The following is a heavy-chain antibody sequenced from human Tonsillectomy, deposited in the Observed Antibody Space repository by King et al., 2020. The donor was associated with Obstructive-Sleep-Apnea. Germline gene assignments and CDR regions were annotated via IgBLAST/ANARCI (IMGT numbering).Heavy chain of an antibody. CDR2: IHYSGST. J-gene: IGHJ4*02. CDR3: AGDRQLGYSSGWYGGGLDY. V-gene: IGHV4-39*07. CDR1: GGSISSSSYY. D-gene: IGHD6-19*01. Sequence: QLQESGPRLVKPSETLSLTCTVSGGSISSSSYYWAWIRQPPGKGLEWIGSIHYSGSTYYNPSLKSPVALSVDTSKNQFSLKLGSVTAADTAVYYCAGDRQLGYSSGWYGGGLDYWGQGTLVTVSS.